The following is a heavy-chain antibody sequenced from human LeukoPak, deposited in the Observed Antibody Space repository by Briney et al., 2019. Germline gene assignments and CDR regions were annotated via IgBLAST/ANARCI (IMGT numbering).Heavy chain of an antibody. D-gene: IGHD3-10*01. J-gene: IGHJ5*02. CDR3: ARDRETLLWFGELSAYNWFDP. V-gene: IGHV1-46*01. CDR2: INPSGGST. CDR1: GYTLTRYF. Sequence: ASVKVSCKASGYTLTRYFIHWVRQAPGQGLEWMGIINPSGGSTSYAQKFQGRVTMTRDTSTSTVYMELSSLRSEDTAVYYCARDRETLLWFGELSAYNWFDPWGQGTLVTVSS.